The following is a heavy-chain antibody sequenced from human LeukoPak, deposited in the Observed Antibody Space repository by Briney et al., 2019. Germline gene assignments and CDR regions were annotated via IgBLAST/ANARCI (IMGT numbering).Heavy chain of an antibody. V-gene: IGHV3-30*02. CDR2: IRYDGSNK. D-gene: IGHD3-22*01. Sequence: GGSLRLSCAASGFTFSSYGMHWVRQAPGKGLEWVVFIRYDGSNKYYADSVKGRSTISRDNSKNTLYLQMNSLRAEDTAVYYCAKGPITMIVVVMTYFDYWGQGTLVTVSS. J-gene: IGHJ4*02. CDR1: GFTFSSYG. CDR3: AKGPITMIVVVMTYFDY.